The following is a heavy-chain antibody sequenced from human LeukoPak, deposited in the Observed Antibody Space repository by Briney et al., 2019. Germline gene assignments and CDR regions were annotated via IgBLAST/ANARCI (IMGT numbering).Heavy chain of an antibody. CDR1: RGTFSSYA. CDR2: IIPILGIA. Sequence: SVKVSCKASRGTFSSYAISWVRQAPGQGLEWMGRIIPILGIANYAQKFQRRVTITADKSTSTAYMELSSLRSEDTAVYYCARDQPHYYVRDVWGQGTTVTVSS. CDR3: ARDQPHYYVRDV. J-gene: IGHJ6*02. V-gene: IGHV1-69*04. D-gene: IGHD2-2*01.